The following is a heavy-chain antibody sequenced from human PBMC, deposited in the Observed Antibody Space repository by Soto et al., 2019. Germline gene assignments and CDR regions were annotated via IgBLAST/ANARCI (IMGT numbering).Heavy chain of an antibody. D-gene: IGHD5-12*01. CDR3: AKDLSVGYSGYDSFDY. J-gene: IGHJ4*02. CDR1: GFTFSSYA. V-gene: IGHV3-64*01. CDR2: ISSDGGSP. Sequence: GGSLRLSCAASGFTFSSYAMHWVRQAPGKALEYVSAISSDGGSPYYANFVKGRFTISRDNSKNTLYLQMSSLRPEDTAVYYCAKDLSVGYSGYDSFDYWGQGTLVTVSS.